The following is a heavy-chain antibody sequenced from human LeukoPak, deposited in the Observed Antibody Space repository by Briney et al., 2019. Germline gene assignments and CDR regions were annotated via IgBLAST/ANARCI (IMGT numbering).Heavy chain of an antibody. CDR2: IYYSGST. CDR3: ARQGWSNWFDP. D-gene: IGHD2-15*01. V-gene: IGHV4-59*08. J-gene: IGHJ5*02. Sequence: SETLSLTCTVSGGSISSYYWSWIRQPPGKGLEWIGYIYYSGSTNYNPSLTSRVTISVDTSKNQFSLKLSSVTAADTAVYYCARQGWSNWFDPWGQGTLVTVSS. CDR1: GGSISSYY.